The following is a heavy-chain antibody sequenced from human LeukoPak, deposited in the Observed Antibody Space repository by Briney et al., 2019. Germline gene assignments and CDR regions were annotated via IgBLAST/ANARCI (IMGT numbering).Heavy chain of an antibody. Sequence: GGSLRLSCAASGFIVSSNYMSWVRQAPGKGLEWVSIIYSGGTTYYADSVKGRFTISRDNSKNTLYLQMNSLRVEDTAVYYCARGYYGDYWGQGTLVIV. CDR3: ARGYYGDY. CDR1: GFIVSSNY. J-gene: IGHJ4*02. V-gene: IGHV3-66*01. CDR2: IYSGGTT.